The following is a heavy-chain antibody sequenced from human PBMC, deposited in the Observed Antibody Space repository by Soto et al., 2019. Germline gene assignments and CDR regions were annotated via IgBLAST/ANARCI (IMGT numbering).Heavy chain of an antibody. CDR2: IIPIFGTA. D-gene: IGHD3-3*01. CDR3: ASSNRLRFLEWSDTRYYYGMDV. CDR1: GGTFSSYA. V-gene: IGHV1-69*13. Sequence: WASVKVSCEASGGTFSSYAISWVRQAPGQGLEWMGGIIPIFGTANYAQKFQGRVTITADESTSTAYMELSSLRSEDTAVYYCASSNRLRFLEWSDTRYYYGMDVWGQGTTVTVSS. J-gene: IGHJ6*02.